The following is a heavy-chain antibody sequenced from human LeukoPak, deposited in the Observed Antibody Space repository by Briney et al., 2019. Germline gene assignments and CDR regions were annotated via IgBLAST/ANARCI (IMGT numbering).Heavy chain of an antibody. D-gene: IGHD4-17*01. CDR1: GGSVSSGSYY. CDR2: IYYSGST. V-gene: IGHV4-61*01. J-gene: IGHJ6*04. Sequence: KLSENLSPTRTVSGGSVSSGSYYWSWIRQPPGEGLGWVGYIYYSGSTNYNPSLKSRVTISVDTSKNQFSLKLSSVTAADTAVYYCARVLATVTTGGMDVWGKGTTVTVSS. CDR3: ARVLATVTTGGMDV.